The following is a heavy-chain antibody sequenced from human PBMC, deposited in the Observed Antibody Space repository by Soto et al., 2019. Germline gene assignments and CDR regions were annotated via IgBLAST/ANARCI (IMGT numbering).Heavy chain of an antibody. D-gene: IGHD5-12*01. J-gene: IGHJ4*02. CDR1: GGSISSGGYY. V-gene: IGHV4-31*02. Sequence: TLSLTCSVSGGSISSGGYYWSWIRQRPGKGLEWIGDINYSGTTYYNPSLQSRITMSIDTSKNQFSLRLTSVTAADTAVYYCARAGVVATVRLPFDFWRRGTLVTVSS. CDR3: ARAGVVATVRLPFDF. CDR2: INYSGTT.